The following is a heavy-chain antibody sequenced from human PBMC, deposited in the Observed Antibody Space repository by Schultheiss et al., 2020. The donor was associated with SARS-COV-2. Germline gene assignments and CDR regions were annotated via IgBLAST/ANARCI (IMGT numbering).Heavy chain of an antibody. CDR3: ARERTDWGSFDY. Sequence: SETLSLTCAVSGYSFSSGYYWGWIRQPPGKGLEWIGSNYHSGSTYYHSPLKRRVIISVDTSKNQFSLKLSSVTAADTAVYYCARERTDWGSFDYWGQGTLVTVSS. J-gene: IGHJ4*02. CDR1: GYSFSSGYY. CDR2: NYHSGST. V-gene: IGHV4-38-2*02. D-gene: IGHD7-27*01.